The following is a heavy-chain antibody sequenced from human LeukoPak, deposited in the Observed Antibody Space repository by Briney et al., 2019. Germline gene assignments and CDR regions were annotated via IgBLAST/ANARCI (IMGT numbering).Heavy chain of an antibody. V-gene: IGHV3-48*03. CDR1: GFTFSSYE. Sequence: GGSLRLSCAASGFTFSSYEMNWVRQAPGKGLEWVSYISSSGSTIYYADSVKGRFTISRDNSKNTLYLQMNSLRAEDTAVYYCAKVGKGTTWYFDNWGLGTLGTVSS. CDR3: AKVGKGTTWYFDN. J-gene: IGHJ4*02. D-gene: IGHD1-14*01. CDR2: ISSSGSTI.